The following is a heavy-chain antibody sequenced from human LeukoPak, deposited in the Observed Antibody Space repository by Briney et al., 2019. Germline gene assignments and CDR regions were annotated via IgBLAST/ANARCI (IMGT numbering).Heavy chain of an antibody. D-gene: IGHD3-10*01. Sequence: GESPKISCKASGYSFTDYWHGWGRQMPGKGLEWRGNIYPGQCGTRYSLCVHGQVTISVDKSISTAYLKWSSVQASDTAMFYCARCNYYGSGCSDSQFDCWGQGTLVTVSS. V-gene: IGHV5-51*01. CDR2: IYPGQCGT. CDR1: GYSFTDYW. CDR3: ARCNYYGSGCSDSQFDC. J-gene: IGHJ4*02.